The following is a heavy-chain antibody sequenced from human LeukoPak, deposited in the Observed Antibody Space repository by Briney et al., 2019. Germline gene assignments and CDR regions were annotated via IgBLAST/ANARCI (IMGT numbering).Heavy chain of an antibody. J-gene: IGHJ6*02. CDR1: GGSISSYY. Sequence: LSLTCTVSGGSISSYYWSWIRQPPGKGLEWVSYISSSGSTIYYADSVKGRFTISRDNAKNSLYLQMNSLRAEDTAVYYCARALRITIFGVAKYGMDVWGQGTTVTVSS. D-gene: IGHD3-3*01. CDR2: ISSSGSTI. V-gene: IGHV3-11*01. CDR3: ARALRITIFGVAKYGMDV.